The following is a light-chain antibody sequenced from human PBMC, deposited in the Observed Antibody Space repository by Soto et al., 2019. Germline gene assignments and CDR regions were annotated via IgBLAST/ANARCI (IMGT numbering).Light chain of an antibody. V-gene: IGKV1-5*01. Sequence: DIQMTQSPSTLSASVGDRVTITCRASQSIGNWLAWYQQKPRKAPKLLIYDASSLESGVPSRFSGSGSGTEFTLTISSLQPDDFATYYCQQYNSYSSTFGHGTKVEVK. CDR3: QQYNSYSST. CDR2: DAS. J-gene: IGKJ1*01. CDR1: QSIGNW.